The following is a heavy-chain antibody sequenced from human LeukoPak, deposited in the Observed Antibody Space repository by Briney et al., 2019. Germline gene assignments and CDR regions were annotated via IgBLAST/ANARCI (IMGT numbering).Heavy chain of an antibody. CDR1: GFTFSSYS. CDR3: AREPLWFGESPPVD. J-gene: IGHJ4*02. D-gene: IGHD3-10*01. V-gene: IGHV3-21*01. Sequence: PGGSLRLSCAASGFTFSSYSMNWVRQAPGKGLEWVSSISSSSSYIYYADSVKGRFTISRDNAKNSLYLQMNSLRAEDTAVYYCAREPLWFGESPPVDWGQGTLVTVSS. CDR2: ISSSSSYI.